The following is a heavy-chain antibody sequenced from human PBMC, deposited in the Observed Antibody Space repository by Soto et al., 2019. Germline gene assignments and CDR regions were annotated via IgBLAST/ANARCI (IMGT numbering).Heavy chain of an antibody. CDR2: ISGSGGST. CDR3: AKDPPFLSSIVVVPAANFDY. D-gene: IGHD2-2*01. CDR1: GFTFSSYA. J-gene: IGHJ4*02. V-gene: IGHV3-23*01. Sequence: GGSLRLSCAASGFTFSSYAMSWVRQAPGKGLEWVSAISGSGGSTYYADSVEGRFTISRDNSKNTLYLQMNSLRAEDTAVYYCAKDPPFLSSIVVVPAANFDYWGQGTLVTVSS.